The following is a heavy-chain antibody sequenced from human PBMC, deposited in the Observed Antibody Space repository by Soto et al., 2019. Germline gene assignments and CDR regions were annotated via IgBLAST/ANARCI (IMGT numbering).Heavy chain of an antibody. CDR1: GGSISSGEYY. Sequence: SETLSLTCTVSGGSISSGEYYWSWIRQPPGEGLEWIGNIYYSGTTYNNPSLKSRVTISVDTSNNQFSLKLSSVTAADTAVYYCARDGVFCTNGVCPVYNHFGMDVLVQGTSVT. J-gene: IGHJ6*02. CDR3: ARDGVFCTNGVCPVYNHFGMDV. CDR2: IYYSGTT. D-gene: IGHD2-8*01. V-gene: IGHV4-30-4*01.